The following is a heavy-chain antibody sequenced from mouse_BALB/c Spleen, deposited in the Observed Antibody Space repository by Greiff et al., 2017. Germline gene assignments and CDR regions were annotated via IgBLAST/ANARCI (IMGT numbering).Heavy chain of an antibody. CDR3: NRYDYDFAMDY. CDR2: IDPENGDT. Sequence: EVKLMESGAELVRSGASVKLSCTASGFNIKDYYMHWVKQRPEQGLEWIGWIDPENGDTEYAPKFQGKATMTADTSSNTAYLQLSSLTSEDTAVYYCNRYDYDFAMDYWGQGTSVTVSS. J-gene: IGHJ4*01. V-gene: IGHV14-4*02. CDR1: GFNIKDYY. D-gene: IGHD2-4*01.